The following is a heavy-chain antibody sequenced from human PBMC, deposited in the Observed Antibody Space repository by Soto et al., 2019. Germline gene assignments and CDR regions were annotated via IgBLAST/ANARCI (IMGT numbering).Heavy chain of an antibody. CDR1: GFTSSSYD. J-gene: IGHJ6*02. CDR3: ARGDSSGFPYYYYYGMDV. D-gene: IGHD3-22*01. Sequence: GGSLRLSCAASGFTSSSYDMHWVRQATGKGLEWVSAIGTAGDTYYPGSVKGRFTISRENAKNSLYLQMNSLRAGDTAVYYCARGDSSGFPYYYYYGMDVWGQGTTVTVSS. V-gene: IGHV3-13*01. CDR2: IGTAGDT.